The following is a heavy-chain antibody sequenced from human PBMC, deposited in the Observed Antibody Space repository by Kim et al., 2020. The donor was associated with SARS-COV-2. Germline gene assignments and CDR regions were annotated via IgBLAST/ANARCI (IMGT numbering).Heavy chain of an antibody. V-gene: IGHV4-34*01. J-gene: IGHJ3*02. CDR3: ASFGGNTANDAFDI. CDR1: GGSFSGYY. CDR2: INHSGST. Sequence: SETLSLTCAVYGGSFSGYYCSWIRQPPGKGLEWIGEINHSGSTNYNPSLKSRVTISVDTSKNQFSLKLSSVTAADTAVYYCASFGGNTANDAFDIWGQGTMVTVSS. D-gene: IGHD2-15*01.